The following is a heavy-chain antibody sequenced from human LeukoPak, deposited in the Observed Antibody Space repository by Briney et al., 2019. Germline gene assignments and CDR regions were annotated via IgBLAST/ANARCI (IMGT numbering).Heavy chain of an antibody. CDR2: IKSKTDGGTT. J-gene: IGHJ6*02. Sequence: KSGGSLRLSCAASGFTFSNAWMSWVRQAPGKGLEWVGRIKSKTDGGTTDYAAPVKGRFTISRDDSKNTLYLQMNSLKTEDTAVYYCSSKNSDYYYYGMDVWGQRTTVSVSS. V-gene: IGHV3-15*01. CDR1: GFTFSNAW. D-gene: IGHD2/OR15-2a*01. CDR3: SSKNSDYYYYGMDV.